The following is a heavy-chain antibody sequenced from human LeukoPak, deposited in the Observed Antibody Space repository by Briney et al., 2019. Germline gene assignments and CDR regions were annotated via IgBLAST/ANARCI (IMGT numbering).Heavy chain of an antibody. D-gene: IGHD3-22*01. Sequence: PSETLSLTCTVSGGSISSYYWSWIRQPPGKGLEWIGYIYYSGSTNYNPSLKSRVTISVDTSKNQFSLKLSSVTAADTAVYYCARGYYYDSSGYHHWGQGTLVTVSS. CDR3: ARGYYYDSSGYHH. V-gene: IGHV4-59*01. CDR2: IYYSGST. J-gene: IGHJ5*02. CDR1: GGSISSYY.